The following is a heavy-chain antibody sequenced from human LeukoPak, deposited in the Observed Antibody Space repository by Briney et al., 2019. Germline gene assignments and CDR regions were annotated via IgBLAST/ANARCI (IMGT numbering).Heavy chain of an antibody. CDR1: GFTFNDYA. D-gene: IGHD1-1*01. CDR2: ISDNGGDT. Sequence: GGSLRLSCAASGFTFNDYAMSWVRQAPGKGLEWVSAISDNGGDTKYADSVKGRFTISRDNSKNTLYLQMNSLRVEDTAIYYCGKDWKLDYWGQGALVTVSS. J-gene: IGHJ4*02. CDR3: GKDWKLDY. V-gene: IGHV3-23*01.